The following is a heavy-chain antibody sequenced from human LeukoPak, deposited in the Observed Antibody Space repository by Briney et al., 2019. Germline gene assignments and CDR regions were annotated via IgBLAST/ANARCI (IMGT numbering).Heavy chain of an antibody. CDR1: GGTFSSYA. CDR2: IIPIFGTA. V-gene: IGHV1-69*01. J-gene: IGHJ4*02. D-gene: IGHD3-3*01. CDR3: ARDERFLEWLLFNY. Sequence: SVKVSCKASGGTFSSYAISWVRQAPGQGLEWTGGIIPIFGTANYAQKFQGRVTITADESTSTAYMELSSLRSEDTAVYYCARDERFLEWLLFNYWGQGTLVTVSS.